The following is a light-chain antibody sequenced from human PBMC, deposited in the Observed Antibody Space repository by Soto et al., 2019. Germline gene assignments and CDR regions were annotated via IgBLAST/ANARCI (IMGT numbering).Light chain of an antibody. CDR1: QSVSSTS. CDR3: QHYVTSSIT. J-gene: IGKJ5*01. CDR2: GAS. Sequence: PVERFTILCLASQSVSSTSLAWYQQKPGQTPRLLIYGASSRATGTPDRISGGGSGTHFTLTISRLEPEDFAVYYCQHYVTSSITFGQGTRLEIK. V-gene: IGKV3-20*01.